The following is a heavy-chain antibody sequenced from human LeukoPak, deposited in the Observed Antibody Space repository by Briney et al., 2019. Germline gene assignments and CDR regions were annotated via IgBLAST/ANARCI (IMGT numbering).Heavy chain of an antibody. J-gene: IGHJ6*03. CDR1: GFTFSNYA. CDR2: ISSNGGST. Sequence: GGSLRLSCAASGFTFSNYAMHWVRQAPGKGLQYVSDISSNGGSTYYADSVKGRFTISRDNSKNTLYLQMGSLRAEDTAVYYCAGGGDYYYMDVWGKGTTVTVSS. CDR3: AGGGDYYYMDV. D-gene: IGHD3-10*01. V-gene: IGHV3-64*02.